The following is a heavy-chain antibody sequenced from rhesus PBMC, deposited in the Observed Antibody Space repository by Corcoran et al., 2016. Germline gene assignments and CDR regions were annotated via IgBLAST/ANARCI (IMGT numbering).Heavy chain of an antibody. D-gene: IGHD6S26*01. CDR1: GLSLSTSGMG. CDR2: IYWDDDK. V-gene: IGHV2-1*01. CDR3: ARRLYTSGWSYCDY. J-gene: IGHJ4*01. Sequence: QVTLKESGPALVKPTQTLTLTCTFSGLSLSTSGMGVGWIRQPPRKTLEWLAHIYWDDDKRYSTALKSRLTISKDTSKNQVVLTMTNMDPVDTATYYCARRLYTSGWSYCDYWGQGVLVTVSS.